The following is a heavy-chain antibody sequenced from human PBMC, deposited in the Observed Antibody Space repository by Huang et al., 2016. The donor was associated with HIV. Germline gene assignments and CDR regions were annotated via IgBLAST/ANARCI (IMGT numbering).Heavy chain of an antibody. D-gene: IGHD2-15*01. Sequence: EVQLEESGGALVKPGGSLRLSCAATGFLFTTFTMHWVRQGPGKGLGGVSSISGSGSSIYYADAVKGRFTISRDNTKKSLYLQMSSLSVDDTAFYFCARGGPVGYFNLWGHGTLVSVSS. CDR1: GFLFTTFT. V-gene: IGHV3-21*01. J-gene: IGHJ4*03. CDR3: ARGGPVGYFNL. CDR2: ISGSGSSI.